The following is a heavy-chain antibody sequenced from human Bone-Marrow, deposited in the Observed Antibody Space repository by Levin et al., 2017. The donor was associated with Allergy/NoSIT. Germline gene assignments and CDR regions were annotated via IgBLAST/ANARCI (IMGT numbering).Heavy chain of an antibody. CDR3: ARYQFVTDVSSFFDM. V-gene: IGHV3-30*04. D-gene: IGHD2-2*01. J-gene: IGHJ4*02. CDR1: GFNLNGFA. Sequence: LSLTCAASGFNLNGFAMHWLRQAPGKGPEWVAVISYDGNTQYYADSVKGRFTVSRDISKNMLYLQMSSLRSEDTATYYFARYQFVTDVSSFFDMWGQGTLVTVSS. CDR2: ISYDGNTQ.